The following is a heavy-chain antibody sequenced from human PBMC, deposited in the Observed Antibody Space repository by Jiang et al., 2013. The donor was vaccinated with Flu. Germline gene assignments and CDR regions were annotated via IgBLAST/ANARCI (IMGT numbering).Heavy chain of an antibody. Sequence: VLLKPSETLSLTCAVYGGSFSDYYWSWIRQPPGKGLEWIGEINHSGSTNYNPSLKSRVTISVDTSKNQFSLDLSSVTAADTAVCYCAKGGSTSHNWGQGTLVTVSS. CDR2: INHSGST. D-gene: IGHD2-2*01. J-gene: IGHJ4*02. CDR3: AKGGSTSHN. CDR1: GGSFSDYY. V-gene: IGHV4-34*01.